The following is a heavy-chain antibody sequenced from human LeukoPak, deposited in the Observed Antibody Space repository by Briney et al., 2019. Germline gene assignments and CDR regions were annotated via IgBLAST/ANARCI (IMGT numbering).Heavy chain of an antibody. Sequence: RGSLRLSCAASGFRFSKFAMSWVRQAPGKGLHWVAYIRGSDGTTYYPESVKGRFTISRDNSKNTLYLDLNSLTVEDTAVYFCAKAANYYDSSGYLIPFDYWGQGILVTVAS. CDR2: IRGSDGTT. V-gene: IGHV3-23*01. CDR1: GFRFSKFA. D-gene: IGHD3-22*01. J-gene: IGHJ4*02. CDR3: AKAANYYDSSGYLIPFDY.